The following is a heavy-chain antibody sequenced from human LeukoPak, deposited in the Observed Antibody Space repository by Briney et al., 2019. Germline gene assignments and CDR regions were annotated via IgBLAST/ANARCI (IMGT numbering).Heavy chain of an antibody. D-gene: IGHD3-22*01. CDR3: ARAVRDYYDSSGNYDAFDI. Sequence: ASVKVSSTASGYTSTNHDINWVRQASGQGLEWMGWMHSNSGNTGYAQKFQGRVSMTTNPSISTAYMELSSLRSEDTAIYYCARAVRDYYDSSGNYDAFDIWGQGTMVTVSS. J-gene: IGHJ3*02. CDR2: MHSNSGNT. V-gene: IGHV1-8*01. CDR1: GYTSTNHD.